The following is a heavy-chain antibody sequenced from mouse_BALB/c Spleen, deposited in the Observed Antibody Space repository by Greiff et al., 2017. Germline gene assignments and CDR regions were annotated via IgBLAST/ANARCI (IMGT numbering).Heavy chain of an antibody. V-gene: IGHV14-1*02. J-gene: IGHJ2*01. D-gene: IGHD1-1*02. CDR3: AKKGSHPYFDY. CDR1: GFNFNDYY. Sequence: EVQLQQSGAELVRPGASVKLSCKASGFNFNDYYMHWVKQRPEKGLEWIGWIDPENGNTIYDPKFQGKARITVDTSSNTAYLQLSSLTSEDTAVYYSAKKGSHPYFDYWGQGTTLTVSS. CDR2: IDPENGNT.